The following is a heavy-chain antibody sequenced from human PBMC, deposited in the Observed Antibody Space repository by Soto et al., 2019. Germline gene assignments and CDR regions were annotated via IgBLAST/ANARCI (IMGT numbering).Heavy chain of an antibody. CDR2: INNDGSDT. CDR1: GFTFSSYW. D-gene: IGHD3-10*01. J-gene: IGHJ4*02. V-gene: IGHV3-74*01. CDR3: VRDEIGRGSDY. Sequence: EVQLVESGGGLVQPGGSLRLSCEVSGFTFSSYWMHWVRQAPGKGLVWVSHINNDGSDTTYADSVKGRFTISRDNAKNSPYLKVTGLRAEDTAVYYCVRDEIGRGSDYWGRGTLFTVSS.